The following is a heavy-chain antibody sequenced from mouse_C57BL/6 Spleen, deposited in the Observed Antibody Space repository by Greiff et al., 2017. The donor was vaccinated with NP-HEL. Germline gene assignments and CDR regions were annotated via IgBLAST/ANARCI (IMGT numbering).Heavy chain of an antibody. CDR3: ARDFGDYSNLAWFAY. V-gene: IGHV3-6*01. CDR1: GYSITSGYY. Sequence: EVQLQESGPGLVKPSQSLSLTCSVSGYSITSGYYWNWIRQLPGNKLEWMGYISYDGSNNYNPSLKNRISITRDTSKNQFFLKLNSVTTEDTATYYCARDFGDYSNLAWFAYWGQGTLVTVSA. D-gene: IGHD2-5*01. J-gene: IGHJ3*01. CDR2: ISYDGSN.